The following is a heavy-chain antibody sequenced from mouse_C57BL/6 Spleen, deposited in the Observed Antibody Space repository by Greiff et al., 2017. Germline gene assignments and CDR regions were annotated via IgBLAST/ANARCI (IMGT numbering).Heavy chain of an antibody. Sequence: EVNVVESGGGLVKPGGSLKLSCAASGFTFSDYGMHWVRQAPEKGLEWVAYISSGSSTIYYADTVKGRFTISRDNAKNTLFLQMTSLRSEDTAMSYCAREDKLTHTAMGYWGQGTSVTVSS. CDR3: AREDKLTHTAMGY. CDR2: ISSGSSTI. CDR1: GFTFSDYG. V-gene: IGHV5-17*01. D-gene: IGHD3-3*01. J-gene: IGHJ4*01.